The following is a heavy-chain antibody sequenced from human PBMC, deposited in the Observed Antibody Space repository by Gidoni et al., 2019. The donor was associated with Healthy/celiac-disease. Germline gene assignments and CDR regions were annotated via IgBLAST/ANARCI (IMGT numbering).Heavy chain of an antibody. CDR3: ARALGGSATWFDP. CDR2: IYHSGST. CDR1: GGSISSSNW. V-gene: IGHV4-4*02. Sequence: QVQLQGSGPGLVKPSGTLSLPCAVSGGSISSSNWWSWVRQPPGKWLEWIGEIYHSGSTNYNPSLKSRVTISVDKSKNQFSLKLSSVTAADTAVYYCARALGGSATWFDPWGQGTLVTVSS. D-gene: IGHD2-15*01. J-gene: IGHJ5*02.